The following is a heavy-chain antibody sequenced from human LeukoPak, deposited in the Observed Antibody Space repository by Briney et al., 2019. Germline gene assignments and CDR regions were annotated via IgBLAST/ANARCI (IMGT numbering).Heavy chain of an antibody. J-gene: IGHJ4*02. Sequence: GGSLRLSCAASGFTFSSYSMNWVCQAPGKGLEWVSYISSSSSTIYYADSVKGRFTISRDNAKNSLYLQMNSLRAEDTAVYYCARGMGVDYWGQGTLVTVSS. D-gene: IGHD1-26*01. V-gene: IGHV3-48*04. CDR1: GFTFSSYS. CDR2: ISSSSSTI. CDR3: ARGMGVDY.